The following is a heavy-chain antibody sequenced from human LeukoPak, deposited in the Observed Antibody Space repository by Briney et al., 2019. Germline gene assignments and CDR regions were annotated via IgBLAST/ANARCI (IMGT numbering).Heavy chain of an antibody. CDR2: MSGTGYHTYYADSDKT. CDR1: GFDFNNYA. Sequence: GGSLRLSCAAYGFDFNNYAMSWVRQRPGKRLEWVSDMSGTGYHTYYADSDKTYYADSVKGRFTISRDNSKSTLYLHMNNLRLEDTAIYYCAKGAAIDHWGQGTLVTVSS. CDR3: AKGAAIDH. V-gene: IGHV3-23*01. J-gene: IGHJ4*02.